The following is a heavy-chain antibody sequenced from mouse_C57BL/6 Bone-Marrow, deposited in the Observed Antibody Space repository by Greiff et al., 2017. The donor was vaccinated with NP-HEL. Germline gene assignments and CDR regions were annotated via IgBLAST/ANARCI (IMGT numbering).Heavy chain of an antibody. CDR2: ISNGGGST. CDR3: ARKEGSNSWFAY. D-gene: IGHD2-5*01. J-gene: IGHJ3*01. CDR1: GFTFSDYY. Sequence: EVHLVESGGGLVQPGGSLKLSCAASGFTFSDYYMYWVRQTPEKRLEWVAYISNGGGSTYYPDTVKGRFTISRDNAKNTLYLQMSRLKSEDTAMYYCARKEGSNSWFAYWGQGTLVTVSA. V-gene: IGHV5-12*01.